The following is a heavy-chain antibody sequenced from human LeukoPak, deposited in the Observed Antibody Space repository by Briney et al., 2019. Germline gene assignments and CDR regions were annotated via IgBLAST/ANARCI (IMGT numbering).Heavy chain of an antibody. CDR3: ASLDTALLNTAY. CDR1: GFTFDDYA. J-gene: IGHJ4*02. CDR2: ISWNSGSI. V-gene: IGHV3-9*01. D-gene: IGHD5-18*01. Sequence: GRPLRLSCAASGFTFDDYAMHWVRQAPGKGLEWVSGISWNSGSIGYVDSVRGRFTISRDDARNSLYLQMDSLRAEDTAVYYCASLDTALLNTAYWGQGTLVTVSS.